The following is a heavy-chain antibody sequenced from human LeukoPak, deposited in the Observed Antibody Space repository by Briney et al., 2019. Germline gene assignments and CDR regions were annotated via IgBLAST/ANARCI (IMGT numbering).Heavy chain of an antibody. Sequence: KPSETLSLTCTVSGGSISAYFWSWMRQPPGRGLEWSGYISYSGNPDYNPSLKSRVTISVDTSKNQFSLKLTSVTAADTAVYYCARARAAADHLNWFDPWGQGTLVTVSP. CDR1: GGSISAYF. CDR2: ISYSGNP. CDR3: ARARAAADHLNWFDP. V-gene: IGHV4-59*01. D-gene: IGHD6-13*01. J-gene: IGHJ5*02.